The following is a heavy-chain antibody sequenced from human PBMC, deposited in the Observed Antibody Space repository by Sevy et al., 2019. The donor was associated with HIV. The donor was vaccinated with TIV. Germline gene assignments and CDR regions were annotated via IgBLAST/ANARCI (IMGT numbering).Heavy chain of an antibody. CDR2: IYSGGST. V-gene: IGHV3-53*01. J-gene: IGHJ4*02. Sequence: GESLKISCAASGFTVSSNYMSWVRQAPGKGLEWVSVIYSGGSTYYADSVKGRFTISRDNSKNTLYLQMSSLRAEDTAVYYCARNTGGIAAAGSLDYWGQGTLVTVSS. CDR3: ARNTGGIAAAGSLDY. D-gene: IGHD6-13*01. CDR1: GFTVSSNY.